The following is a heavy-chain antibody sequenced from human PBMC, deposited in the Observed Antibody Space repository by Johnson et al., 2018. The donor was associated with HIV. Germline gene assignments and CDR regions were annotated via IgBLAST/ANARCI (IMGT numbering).Heavy chain of an antibody. D-gene: IGHD6-19*01. J-gene: IGHJ3*01. CDR3: ASLGYTSGWILSDDGFVV. CDR2: ISNDGNSK. V-gene: IGHV3-30-3*01. Sequence: QVQLVESGGGLVKPGGSLRLSCAASGFSFSDYAMHWVRQAPGKGLEWVAVISNDGNSKYYTESLKGRITISRDNSMNTLYLQMNSLRPEDTAVYYCASLGYTSGWILSDDGFVVWGQGTLVTVSS. CDR1: GFSFSDYA.